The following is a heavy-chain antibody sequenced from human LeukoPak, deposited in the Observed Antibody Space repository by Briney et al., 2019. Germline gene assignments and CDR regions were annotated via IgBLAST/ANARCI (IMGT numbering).Heavy chain of an antibody. J-gene: IGHJ6*03. CDR2: MNPNSGNT. CDR1: GCTFTSYD. Sequence: ASVKVSCKASGCTFTSYDINWVRQATGQGLEWMGWMNPNSGNTGYAQKFQGRVTITRNTSISTAYMDLSSLRSDDTAVYYCARDGMDYYYYYMDVWGKGTTVTVPS. D-gene: IGHD1-26*01. V-gene: IGHV1-8*03. CDR3: ARDGMDYYYYYMDV.